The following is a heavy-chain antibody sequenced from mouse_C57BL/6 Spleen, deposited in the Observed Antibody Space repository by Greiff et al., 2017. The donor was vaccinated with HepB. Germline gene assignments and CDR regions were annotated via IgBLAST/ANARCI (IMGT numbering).Heavy chain of an antibody. J-gene: IGHJ4*01. Sequence: VQLQQSGPELVKPGASVKISCKASGYSFTGYYMNWVKQSPEKSLEWIGEINPSTGGTTYNQKFKAKATLTVDKSSSTAYMQLKSLTSEDAAVYYCARGGTTEAMDYWGQGTSGTVSS. V-gene: IGHV1-42*01. D-gene: IGHD1-1*01. CDR2: INPSTGGT. CDR1: GYSFTGYY. CDR3: ARGGTTEAMDY.